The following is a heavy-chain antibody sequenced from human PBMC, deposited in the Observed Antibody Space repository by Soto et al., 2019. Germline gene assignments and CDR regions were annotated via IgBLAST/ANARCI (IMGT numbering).Heavy chain of an antibody. D-gene: IGHD2-2*01. CDR1: GGTFSSYT. V-gene: IGHV1-69*04. CDR2: IIPILGIA. J-gene: IGHJ5*02. Sequence: SVKVSCKASGGTFSSYTISWVRQAPGQGLEWMGRIIPILGIANYAQKFQGRVTITADKSTSTAYMELSSLRSEDTAVYYCARERHPPLVVPNWFDPWGQGTLVTVSS. CDR3: ARERHPPLVVPNWFDP.